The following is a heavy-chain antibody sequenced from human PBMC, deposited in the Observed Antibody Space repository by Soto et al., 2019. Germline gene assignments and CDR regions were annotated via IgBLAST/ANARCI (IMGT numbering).Heavy chain of an antibody. V-gene: IGHV4-34*01. CDR2: INHSGST. Sequence: QVQLQQWGAGLLKPSETLSLTCAVYGGSFSGYYWSWIRQPPGKGLEWIGEINHSGSTNYNPSLKIRVTISVDTSTNQFSLKLSSVTAADTAVYYCARFPPPRGSSNDYWGQGTLVTVSS. CDR1: GGSFSGYY. D-gene: IGHD5-12*01. CDR3: ARFPPPRGSSNDY. J-gene: IGHJ4*02.